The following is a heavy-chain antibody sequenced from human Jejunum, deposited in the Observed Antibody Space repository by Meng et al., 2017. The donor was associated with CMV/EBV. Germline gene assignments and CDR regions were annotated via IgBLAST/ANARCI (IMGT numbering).Heavy chain of an antibody. J-gene: IGHJ4*02. CDR1: GYTFTTYY. Sequence: ASGYTFTTYYMHWVRQAPGQGLEWMGVINPSGGLTDYTQKFQGRVTVTRDTSTSTVYMDLSSLRSEDTAVYYCARGQSTLWWYNIDYWGQGTLVTVSS. CDR3: ARGQSTLWWYNIDY. V-gene: IGHV1-46*01. D-gene: IGHD4-23*01. CDR2: INPSGGLT.